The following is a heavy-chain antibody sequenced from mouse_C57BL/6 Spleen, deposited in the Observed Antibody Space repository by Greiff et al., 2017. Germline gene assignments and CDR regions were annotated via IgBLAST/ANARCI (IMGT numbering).Heavy chain of an antibody. J-gene: IGHJ2*01. D-gene: IGHD4-1*01. CDR2: IYPGDGDT. V-gene: IGHV1-82*01. CDR3: ARTAGTEFDY. CDR1: GYAFSSSW. Sequence: QVQLHQSGPELVKPGASVKISCKASGYAFSSSWMNWVKQRPGKGLEWIGRIYPGDGDTNYNGKFKGKATLTADKSSSTAYMQLSSLTSEDSAVYFCARTAGTEFDYWGQGTTLTVSS.